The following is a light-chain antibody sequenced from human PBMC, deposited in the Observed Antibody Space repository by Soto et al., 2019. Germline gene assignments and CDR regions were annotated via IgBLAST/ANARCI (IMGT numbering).Light chain of an antibody. J-gene: IGKJ1*01. CDR3: QQYNDWPRT. V-gene: IGKV3-15*01. CDR2: GAS. Sequence: ETEMTQSPATLSVSPVERATLSCRASQTVGSNLAWYQQTPGRAPRLLIYGASTRATGIPARFSGGGSGTEFTLTISSLQSEDFAVYYCQQYNDWPRTFGQGTKVEI. CDR1: QTVGSN.